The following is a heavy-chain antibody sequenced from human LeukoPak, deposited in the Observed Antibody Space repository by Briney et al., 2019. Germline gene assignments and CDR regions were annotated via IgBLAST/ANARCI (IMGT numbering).Heavy chain of an antibody. D-gene: IGHD3-10*01. Sequence: GGSLRLSCAASGFSFGSYAMSWVRQAAGKGLEWVSEICGSVSGSVDCTHYADSVKGRFTISRDNSKNTLYLQMNSLRAEDTAVYYCAKGMVRGVIIKVPFDYWGQGTLVTVSS. CDR3: AKGMVRGVIIKVPFDY. CDR1: GFSFGSYA. V-gene: IGHV3-23*01. J-gene: IGHJ4*02. CDR2: ICGSVSGSVDCT.